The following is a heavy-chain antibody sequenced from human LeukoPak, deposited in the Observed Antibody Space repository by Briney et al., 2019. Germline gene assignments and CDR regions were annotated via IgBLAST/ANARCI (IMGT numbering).Heavy chain of an antibody. CDR2: ISYDGGIT. CDR1: GFTFSSYA. J-gene: IGHJ4*02. D-gene: IGHD3-10*01. CDR3: ARDSTYYYASGSSGTHYFDY. V-gene: IGHV3-30*01. Sequence: GRSLRLSCAASGFTFSSYAMHWVRQAPGKGLEWVAVISYDGGITNYADSVKGRFTISRDNSKNTLYLQLNSLRAEDAAVYYCARDSTYYYASGSSGTHYFDYWGQGTLVTVSS.